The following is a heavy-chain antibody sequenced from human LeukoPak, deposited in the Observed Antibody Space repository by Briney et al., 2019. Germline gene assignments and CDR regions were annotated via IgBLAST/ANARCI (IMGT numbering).Heavy chain of an antibody. CDR3: TRVRYCGGDCESDKKWAFDI. V-gene: IGHV1-2*06. J-gene: IGHJ3*02. CDR2: INPNSGGT. Sequence: ASVKVSCKASGYTFTGYYMHWVRQAPGQGLEWMGRINPNSGGTNYAQKFQGRVTMCRDTSISTDYMELSRLRSEDTAVYYCTRVRYCGGDCESDKKWAFDIWGQGTMVTVSS. D-gene: IGHD2-21*02. CDR1: GYTFTGYY.